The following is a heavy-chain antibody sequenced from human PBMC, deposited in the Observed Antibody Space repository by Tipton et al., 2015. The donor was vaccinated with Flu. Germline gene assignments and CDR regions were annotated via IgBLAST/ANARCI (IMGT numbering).Heavy chain of an antibody. J-gene: IGHJ3*02. CDR3: AGVTQQLVLGAFDI. V-gene: IGHV4-59*01. D-gene: IGHD6-13*01. CDR2: IYYSGST. Sequence: LVKPTETLSLTCTVSGGSISSYYWSWIRQPPGKGLEWIGYIYYSGSTNYNPSLKSRVTISVDTSKNQFSLKLSSVTAADTAVYYCAGVTQQLVLGAFDIWGQGTMVTVSS. CDR1: GGSISSYY.